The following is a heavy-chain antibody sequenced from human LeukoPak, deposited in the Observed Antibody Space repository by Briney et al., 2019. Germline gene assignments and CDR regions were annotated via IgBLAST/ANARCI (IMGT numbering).Heavy chain of an antibody. V-gene: IGHV1-2*02. CDR3: ARVYQLNYYGMGV. CDR1: GYTFTGYY. Sequence: ASVKVSCKASGYTFTGYYMHWVRQAPGQGLEWMGWINPNSGGTNYAQKFQGRVTMTRDTSISTAYMELSRLRSDDTAVYYCARVYQLNYYGMGVWGQGTTVTVSS. D-gene: IGHD2-2*01. CDR2: INPNSGGT. J-gene: IGHJ6*02.